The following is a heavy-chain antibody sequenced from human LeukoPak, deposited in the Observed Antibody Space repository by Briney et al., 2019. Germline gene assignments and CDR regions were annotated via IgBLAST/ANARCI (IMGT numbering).Heavy chain of an antibody. CDR3: AREGEYYDSSLDAFDI. J-gene: IGHJ3*02. V-gene: IGHV4-34*01. CDR1: GGSFSGYY. D-gene: IGHD3-22*01. CDR2: INHSGNT. Sequence: SETLSLTCAVYGGSFSGYYWSWLRQPPGKGLEWIGEINHSGNTDYNPSLKSRVTISVDTSKNQFSLKLSSVTAADTAVYYCAREGEYYDSSLDAFDIWGQGTMVTVSS.